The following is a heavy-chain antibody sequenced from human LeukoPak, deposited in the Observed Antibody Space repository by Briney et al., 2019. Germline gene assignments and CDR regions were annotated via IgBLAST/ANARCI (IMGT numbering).Heavy chain of an antibody. CDR3: ARVFRKALRYFDWPGFDP. CDR2: IKQDGSEK. Sequence: HPGGSLRLSCAASGFTFSSYGMHWVRQAPGKGLEWVANIKQDGSEKYYVDSVKGRFTISRDNAKNSLYLQMNSLRAEDTAVYYCARVFRKALRYFDWPGFDPWGQGTLVTVSS. V-gene: IGHV3-7*01. CDR1: GFTFSSYG. J-gene: IGHJ5*02. D-gene: IGHD3-9*01.